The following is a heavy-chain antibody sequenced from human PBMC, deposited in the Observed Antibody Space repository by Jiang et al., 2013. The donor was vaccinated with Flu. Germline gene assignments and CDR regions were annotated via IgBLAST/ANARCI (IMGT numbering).Heavy chain of an antibody. Sequence: SGAEVKKPGASVKISCKASESTFVIYTIHWVRQAPGQRLEWMGWINAGNGDTEYSQKFQGRVTITWDTSPSTAYMELSSLRSEDTAVYYCARGNFYYGMDVWGQGTTVTVSS. CDR1: ESTFVIYT. V-gene: IGHV1-3*01. CDR2: INAGNGDT. J-gene: IGHJ6*02. CDR3: ARGNFYYGMDV.